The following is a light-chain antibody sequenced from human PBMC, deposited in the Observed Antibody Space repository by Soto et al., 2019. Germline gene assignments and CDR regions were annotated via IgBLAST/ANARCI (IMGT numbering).Light chain of an antibody. Sequence: EIVLTQSPRTLSLSPGERATLCCRAIQSVSSSYLAWYQQKPGQAPRLLIYGASSRATGIPDRFSGSGSGTDFTLTISRLEPEDFAVYYCQQYGSSPPWTFGQRTKVDIK. CDR2: GAS. CDR1: QSVSSSY. V-gene: IGKV3-20*01. CDR3: QQYGSSPPWT. J-gene: IGKJ1*01.